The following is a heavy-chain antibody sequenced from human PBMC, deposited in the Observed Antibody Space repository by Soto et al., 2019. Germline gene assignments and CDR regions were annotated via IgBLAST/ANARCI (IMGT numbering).Heavy chain of an antibody. CDR1: GFTFSSYG. V-gene: IGHV3-30*18. J-gene: IGHJ3*02. CDR2: ISYDGSNK. CDR3: AKVWGGYYDRSGYRLAAFDI. Sequence: GSLRLSCAASGFTFSSYGMHWVRQAPGKGLEWVAVISYDGSNKYYADSVKGRFTISRDNSKNTLYLQMNSLRAEDTAVYYCAKVWGGYYDRSGYRLAAFDIWGRGTMGTVSS. D-gene: IGHD3-22*01.